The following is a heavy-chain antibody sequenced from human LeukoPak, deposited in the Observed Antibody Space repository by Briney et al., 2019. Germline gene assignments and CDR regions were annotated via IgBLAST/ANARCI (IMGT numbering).Heavy chain of an antibody. CDR3: ARASYSYDINGWVPFDY. D-gene: IGHD3-22*01. V-gene: IGHV4-61*02. CDR1: GNSISSGDNY. J-gene: IGHJ4*02. CDR2: IYTSGST. Sequence: SETLSLTCTVSGNSISSGDNYWSWIRQPAGKGLKWIGRIYTSGSTNYNPSLKSRVTISGDTSKNQFSLRLSSVTAADTAVYYCARASYSYDINGWVPFDYWGQGTLVTVSS.